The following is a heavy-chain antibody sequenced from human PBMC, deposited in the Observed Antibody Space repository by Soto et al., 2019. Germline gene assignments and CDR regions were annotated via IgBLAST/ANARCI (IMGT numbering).Heavy chain of an antibody. D-gene: IGHD3-22*01. J-gene: IGHJ4*02. CDR1: GDSISTYH. Sequence: NPSETLSLTCSVSGDSISTYHWSWIRQPPGKGLEWIGYIHYSGKTDYNSSFKSRVTISVDTSKNQFSLNLSSVTAADSAVYYCARHAAAHSSGYTKYYFEYWGQGALVTVSS. CDR3: ARHAAAHSSGYTKYYFEY. CDR2: IHYSGKT. V-gene: IGHV4-59*08.